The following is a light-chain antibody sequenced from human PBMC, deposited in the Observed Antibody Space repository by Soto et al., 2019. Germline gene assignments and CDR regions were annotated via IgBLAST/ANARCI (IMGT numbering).Light chain of an antibody. J-gene: IGLJ1*01. V-gene: IGLV1-44*01. Sequence: QSVLTQPPSASGTPGQRVIISCSGSSSNIGSNIVNWYQQLPGTAPKLLIYSNDQRPSGVPDRFSGSKSGTSASLAITRLQDEDEADYYCQYYDISLHNYVFGTGTKVAVL. CDR3: QYYDISLHNYV. CDR2: SND. CDR1: SSNIGSNI.